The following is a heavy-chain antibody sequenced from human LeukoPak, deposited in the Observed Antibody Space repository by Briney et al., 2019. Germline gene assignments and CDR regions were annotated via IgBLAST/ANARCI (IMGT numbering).Heavy chain of an antibody. D-gene: IGHD2-2*02. CDR1: GFTFSSYA. J-gene: IGHJ6*02. CDR3: ARDLCSSTSCYIDYYYYYSMDV. CDR2: ISSDGSNK. V-gene: IGHV3-30*04. Sequence: GGSLRLSCAASGFTFSSYAMHWVRQAPGKGLEWVAVISSDGSNKYYADSVKGRFTVSRDSSKNTLYLQMKTLRAEDTALYYCARDLCSSTSCYIDYYYYYSMDVWGQGTTVTVSS.